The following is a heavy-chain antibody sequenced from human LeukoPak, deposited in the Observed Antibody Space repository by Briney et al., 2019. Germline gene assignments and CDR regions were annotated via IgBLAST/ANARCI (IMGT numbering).Heavy chain of an antibody. Sequence: GGSLRLSCAASGFTFSSYSMNWVRQAPGKGLEWVSSISSSSSYIYYADSVKGRFTISRDNAKNSLYLQMNSLRAEDTAVYYCARDPGGIVGANYFDYWGQGTLVTVSS. CDR3: ARDPGGIVGANYFDY. V-gene: IGHV3-21*01. CDR2: ISSSSSYI. D-gene: IGHD1-26*01. J-gene: IGHJ4*02. CDR1: GFTFSSYS.